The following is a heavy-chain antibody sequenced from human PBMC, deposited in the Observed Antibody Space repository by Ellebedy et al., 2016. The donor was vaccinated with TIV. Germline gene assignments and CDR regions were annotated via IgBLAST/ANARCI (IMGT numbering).Heavy chain of an antibody. CDR2: ISYRGST. CDR3: ARVVWQQPVSYAFDI. V-gene: IGHV4-59*01. Sequence: MPSETLSLTCTISGGSITSYYWSWIRQPPAKGLEWIGYISYRGSTNYNPSLKSPVPISVDTSKNQFSLRLRSVTAAGTAVYYCARVVWQQPVSYAFDIWGQGTMVTVSS. J-gene: IGHJ3*02. D-gene: IGHD6-13*01. CDR1: GGSITSYY.